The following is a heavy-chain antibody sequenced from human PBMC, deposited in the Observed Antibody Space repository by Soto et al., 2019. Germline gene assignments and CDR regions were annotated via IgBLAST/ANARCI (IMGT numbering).Heavy chain of an antibody. D-gene: IGHD2-15*01. V-gene: IGHV4-31*03. Sequence: QVHLQESGPGQVRPSQTLSLSCSVSGGSISRGAYFWTWILQFPGKVLEWIAYISYTGATYYNPSITSRVTISADPSKNQFSLKLNSVTSADTAVYYCARGGPVSVSPAWQLLGYFDYWGQGTLVTVSS. J-gene: IGHJ4*02. CDR1: GGSISRGAYF. CDR3: ARGGPVSVSPAWQLLGYFDY. CDR2: ISYTGAT.